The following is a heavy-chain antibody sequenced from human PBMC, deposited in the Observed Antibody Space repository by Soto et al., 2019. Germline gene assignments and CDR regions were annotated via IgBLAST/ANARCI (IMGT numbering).Heavy chain of an antibody. CDR2: IWYDGSNK. V-gene: IGHV3-33*01. CDR3: ARGHYSGYDFVLVY. J-gene: IGHJ4*02. CDR1: GFTFSSYG. Sequence: PGGSLRLSCAASGFTFSSYGMHWVRQAPGKGLEWVAVIWYDGSNKYYADSVKGRFTISRDNSKNTLYLQMNSLRAEDTAVYYCARGHYSGYDFVLVYWGQGTLVTVSS. D-gene: IGHD5-12*01.